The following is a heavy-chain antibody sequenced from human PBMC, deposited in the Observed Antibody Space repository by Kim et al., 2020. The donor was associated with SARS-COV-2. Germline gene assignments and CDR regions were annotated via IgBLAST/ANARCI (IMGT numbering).Heavy chain of an antibody. CDR3: ARYIAAARHFDY. CDR1: GDSVSSNSAA. V-gene: IGHV6-1*01. D-gene: IGHD6-13*01. J-gene: IGHJ4*02. Sequence: SQTLSLTCAISGDSVSSNSAAWNWIRQSPSRGLEWLGRTYYRSKWYGDYAVSVKSRLTINPDTSKNQFSLQLNSVTPEDTAVYYCARYIAAARHFDYWGQGTLVTVSS. CDR2: TYYRSKWYG.